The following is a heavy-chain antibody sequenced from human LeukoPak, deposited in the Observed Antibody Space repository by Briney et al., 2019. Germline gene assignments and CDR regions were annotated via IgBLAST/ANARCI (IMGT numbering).Heavy chain of an antibody. J-gene: IGHJ4*02. CDR3: AKDIRDYGDYLHDY. CDR2: ISGSGGST. CDR1: GFTFSSYA. D-gene: IGHD4-17*01. V-gene: IGHV3-23*01. Sequence: TGGSLRLSCAASGFTFSSYAMSWVRQAPGKGLEWVSAISGSGGSTYYADSVKGRFTISRDNSKNTLYLQMNSLRAEDTAVYYCAKDIRDYGDYLHDYWGQGTLVTVSS.